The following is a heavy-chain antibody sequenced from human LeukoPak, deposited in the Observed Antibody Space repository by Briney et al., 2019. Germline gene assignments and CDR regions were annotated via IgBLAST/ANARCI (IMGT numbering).Heavy chain of an antibody. V-gene: IGHV1-69*05. CDR2: IIPIFGTA. Sequence: GASVKVSCKASGGTFSSYAISWVRQAPGQGPEWMGRIIPIFGTANYAQKFQGRVTITTDESTSTAYMELSSLRSEDTAVYYCARAAGEDYEYSDYWGQGTLVTVSS. D-gene: IGHD4-17*01. CDR3: ARAAGEDYEYSDY. CDR1: GGTFSSYA. J-gene: IGHJ4*02.